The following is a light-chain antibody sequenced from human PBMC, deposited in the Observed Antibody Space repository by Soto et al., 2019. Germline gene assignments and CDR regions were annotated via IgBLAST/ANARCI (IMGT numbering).Light chain of an antibody. CDR3: QQSNNWPWT. CDR1: QSVSGK. Sequence: EVLMSQSPATLSVSPGERATLSCRASQSVSGKLAWYQQKPGQAPRPLIYDASTRATGIPARFSGSGSGTEFTLTISSLQSEDFAVYYCQQSNNWPWTFGQGTKVDI. CDR2: DAS. J-gene: IGKJ1*01. V-gene: IGKV3-15*01.